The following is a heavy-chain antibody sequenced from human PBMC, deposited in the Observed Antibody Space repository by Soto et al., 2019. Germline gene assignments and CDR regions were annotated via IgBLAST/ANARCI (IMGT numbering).Heavy chain of an antibody. D-gene: IGHD3-9*01. Sequence: GGSLRLSCAASGFTFSSYSMNWVRQAPGKGLEWVSYISSSSSTIYYADSVKGRFTISRDNAKNSLYLQMNSLRDEDTAVHYCARGGVLRYFDWLSHPLVFDYWGQGTLATVSS. CDR3: ARGGVLRYFDWLSHPLVFDY. CDR1: GFTFSSYS. CDR2: ISSSSSTI. J-gene: IGHJ4*02. V-gene: IGHV3-48*02.